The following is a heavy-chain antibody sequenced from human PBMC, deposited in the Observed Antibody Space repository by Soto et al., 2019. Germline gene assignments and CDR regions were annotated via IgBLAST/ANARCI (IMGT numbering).Heavy chain of an antibody. V-gene: IGHV4-39*07. CDR3: AREGGYYYQRVAFDI. D-gene: IGHD3-22*01. CDR1: GDSISRGAYY. CDR2: ITHSGST. Sequence: SETLSLTCTVSGDSISRGAYYWTWIRQHPGTGLEWIGEITHSGSTNYNPSLKSRVTISVDTSKNQFSLKLSSVTAADTAVYYCAREGGYYYQRVAFDIWGHGTMVTVSS. J-gene: IGHJ3*02.